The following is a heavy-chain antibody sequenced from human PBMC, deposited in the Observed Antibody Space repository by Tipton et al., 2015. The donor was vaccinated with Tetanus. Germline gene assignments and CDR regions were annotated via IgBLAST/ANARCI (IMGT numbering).Heavy chain of an antibody. CDR1: GGTFSSYA. Sequence: QSGPEVKKPGSSVKVSCKASGGTFSSYAISWVRQAPGQGLEWMGGIIPTFGTANYARKFQGRVTITADESTSTAYMELSSLRSEDTAVYYCARVSREGPELELDAFDIWGQGTMVTVSS. D-gene: IGHD1-7*01. CDR2: IIPTFGTA. CDR3: ARVSREGPELELDAFDI. J-gene: IGHJ3*02. V-gene: IGHV1-69*01.